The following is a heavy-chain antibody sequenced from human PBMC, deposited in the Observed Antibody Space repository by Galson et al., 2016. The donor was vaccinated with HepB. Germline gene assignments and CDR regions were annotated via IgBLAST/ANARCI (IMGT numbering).Heavy chain of an antibody. D-gene: IGHD1-26*01. CDR3: ARDALGTWDLTT. CDR2: ITSSGGAI. CDR1: GFTFASYG. V-gene: IGHV3-48*01. Sequence: SLRLSCAGSGFTFASYGMNWVRQAPGKGLEWVSYITSSGGAIYYTDSVKGRFTISRDNAKNSLYLQMTSLRVEDTARYYCARDALGTWDLTTWGQGTLVSVSS. J-gene: IGHJ1*01.